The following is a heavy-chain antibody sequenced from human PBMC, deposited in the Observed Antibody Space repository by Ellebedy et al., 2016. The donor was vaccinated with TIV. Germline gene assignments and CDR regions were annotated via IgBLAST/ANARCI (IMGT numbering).Heavy chain of an antibody. D-gene: IGHD2-15*01. V-gene: IGHV3-30*18. CDR2: ISYDGSNK. CDR3: AKGGYCSG. CDR1: GFTFSSYG. J-gene: IGHJ4*02. Sequence: GESLKISXAASGFTFSSYGMHWVRQAPGKGLEWVAVISYDGSNKYYADSVKGRFTISRDNSKNTLYLQMNSLRAEDTAVYYCAKGGYCSGWGQGTLVTVSS.